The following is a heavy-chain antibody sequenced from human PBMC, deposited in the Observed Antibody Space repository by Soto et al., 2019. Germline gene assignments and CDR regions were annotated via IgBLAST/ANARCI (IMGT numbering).Heavy chain of an antibody. Sequence: QVQLVQSGAEVKKPGASVKVSCTASGYTFTSYGISWVRQAPGQGLEWMGWISAYNGNTNYAQKLQGRVTMTTDTSTSTAYMDLRGLRADATAVYYCARGLYVWGSYRYRYWGQGTLVTVSS. V-gene: IGHV1-18*04. CDR1: GYTFTSYG. CDR3: ARGLYVWGSYRYRY. CDR2: ISAYNGNT. D-gene: IGHD3-16*02. J-gene: IGHJ4*02.